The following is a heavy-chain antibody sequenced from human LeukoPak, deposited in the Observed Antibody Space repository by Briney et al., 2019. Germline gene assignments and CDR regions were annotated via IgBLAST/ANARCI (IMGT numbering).Heavy chain of an antibody. J-gene: IGHJ4*02. CDR1: GGSFSGYY. CDR3: ARHRPLGVSQYFDY. CDR2: INHSGST. V-gene: IGHV4-34*01. Sequence: SETLSLTCAVYGGSFSGYYWSWIRQPPGKGLEWIGEINHSGSTNYNPSLKSRVTISVDTSKKQFSLKLSSVTAADTAVYYCARHRPLGVSQYFDYWGQGTLVTVSS. D-gene: IGHD3-10*01.